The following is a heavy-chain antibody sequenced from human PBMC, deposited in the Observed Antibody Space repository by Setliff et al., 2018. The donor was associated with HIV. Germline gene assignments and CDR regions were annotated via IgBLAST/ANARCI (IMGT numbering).Heavy chain of an antibody. CDR3: ARGTAPRPASVLEFLEWLFPNWFDP. J-gene: IGHJ5*02. CDR2: MNPNNGNT. Sequence: GASVKVSCKASGYNFTDYDINWVRQATGQGLEWMGWMNPNNGNTGYAEKFQGRVTMTRDTYISTAYMELSSLRSDDTAVYYCARGTAPRPASVLEFLEWLFPNWFDPWGQGTLVTVSS. CDR1: GYNFTDYD. V-gene: IGHV1-8*02. D-gene: IGHD3-3*02.